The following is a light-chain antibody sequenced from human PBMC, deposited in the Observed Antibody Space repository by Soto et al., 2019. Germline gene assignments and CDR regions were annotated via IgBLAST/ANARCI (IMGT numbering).Light chain of an antibody. Sequence: QSVLTQPPSVTGSPGQRVTISCTGNNSNIGAGSCVNWYQQLPDKAPKLLIYANTHRPSGVPDRFSGSTSATSASLAIAGLQTHDEADYYCQSFDRSRNDLIFGGGTKLTVL. J-gene: IGLJ2*01. CDR3: QSFDRSRNDLI. CDR2: ANT. CDR1: NSNIGAGSC. V-gene: IGLV1-40*01.